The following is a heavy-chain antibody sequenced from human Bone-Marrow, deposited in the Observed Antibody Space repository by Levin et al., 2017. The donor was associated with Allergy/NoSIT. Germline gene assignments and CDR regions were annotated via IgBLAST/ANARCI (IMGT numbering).Heavy chain of an antibody. CDR3: ARVPSVLRRIGGCFDP. CDR1: GFTVTNPY. CDR2: IDRGDTT. D-gene: IGHD3-3*01. J-gene: IGHJ5*02. Sequence: LSLTCAASGFTVTNPYMTWVRQAPGKGLEWVSVIDRGDTTYYPDSVKGRFSISRDSSKNTLHLQMNNLRVEDTAVYYCARVPSVLRRIGGCFDPWGQGTRVTVSS. V-gene: IGHV3-53*01.